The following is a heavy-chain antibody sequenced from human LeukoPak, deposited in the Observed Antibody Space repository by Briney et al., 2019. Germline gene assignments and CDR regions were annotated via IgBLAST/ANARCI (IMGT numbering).Heavy chain of an antibody. J-gene: IGHJ6*02. CDR2: ISGSGGST. CDR3: AREGIAVAGTRYYYGMDV. CDR1: GFTFSSYA. Sequence: GGSLRLSCAASGFTFSSYAMSWVRQAPGKGLEWVSAISGSGGSTYYADSVKGRFTISRDNAKNSLYLQMNSLRAEDTAVYYCAREGIAVAGTRYYYGMDVWGQGTTVTVSS. V-gene: IGHV3-23*01. D-gene: IGHD6-19*01.